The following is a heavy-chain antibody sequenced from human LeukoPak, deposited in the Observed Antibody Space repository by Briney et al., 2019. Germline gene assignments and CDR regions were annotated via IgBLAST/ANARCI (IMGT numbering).Heavy chain of an antibody. V-gene: IGHV3-30*02. CDR1: GFTFSSYG. D-gene: IGHD4/OR15-4a*01. CDR3: AKGLDYGLDY. J-gene: IGHJ4*02. CDR2: IRYDGSNK. Sequence: GGSLGLSCAASGFTFSSYGMHWVRQAPGKGLEWVAFIRYDGSNKYYADSVKGRFTFSRDNSRNTLFLQMNSLRPEDTAVYYCAKGLDYGLDYWGQGTLVTVSS.